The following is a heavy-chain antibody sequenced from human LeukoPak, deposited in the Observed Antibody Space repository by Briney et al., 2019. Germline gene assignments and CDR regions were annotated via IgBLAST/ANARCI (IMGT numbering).Heavy chain of an antibody. J-gene: IGHJ4*02. V-gene: IGHV1-69*05. Sequence: SVKVSCKASGGTFSSYAISWVRQAPGQGLEWMGRIIPIFGTANYAQKFQGRVTITTDESTSTAYMELSSLRSEDTDVSYCARDHGLPSGDPFDYWGQGTLVTVSS. D-gene: IGHD3-10*01. CDR2: IIPIFGTA. CDR3: ARDHGLPSGDPFDY. CDR1: GGTFSSYA.